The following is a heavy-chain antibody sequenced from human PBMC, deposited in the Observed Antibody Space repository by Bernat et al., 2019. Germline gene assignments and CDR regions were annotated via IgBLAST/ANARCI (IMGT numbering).Heavy chain of an antibody. J-gene: IGHJ6*02. CDR1: GFTLSTSW. CDR3: ARDRSYTMDV. D-gene: IGHD4-11*01. Sequence: EVQLVETGGGLVQPGGSLRLSCAASGFTLSTSWMHWVRQAPGKGLVWVSRITGDGSSTIYADSVKGRFTISRANAKNTLYLQMNNLRAEDTAVYYCARDRSYTMDVWGQGTTVTVSS. V-gene: IGHV3-74*01. CDR2: ITGDGSST.